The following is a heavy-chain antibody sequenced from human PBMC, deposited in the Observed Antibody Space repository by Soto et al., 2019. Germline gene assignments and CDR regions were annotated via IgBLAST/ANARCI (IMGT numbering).Heavy chain of an antibody. CDR3: ARARVNRHGDY. CDR1: GGSFSGYY. D-gene: IGHD3-10*01. CDR2: INHSGST. Sequence: SETLSLTCAVYGGSFSGYYWSWIRQPPGKGLEWIGEINHSGSTNYNPSLKSRVTISVDTSKNQFSLKLSSVTAADTAVYYCARARVNRHGDYWGQGTLVTVSS. V-gene: IGHV4-34*01. J-gene: IGHJ4*02.